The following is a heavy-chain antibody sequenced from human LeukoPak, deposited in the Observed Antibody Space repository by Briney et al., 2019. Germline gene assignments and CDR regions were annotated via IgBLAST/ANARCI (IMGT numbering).Heavy chain of an antibody. J-gene: IGHJ4*02. CDR1: GFTFSSYA. Sequence: RRSLRPSCAASGFTFSSYAISWVRQAPGKGLEWVSGLSASGGLTSYSDSVKGRFTISRDNSKNTLYLQMNSLRADDTAVYYCAKGGSSDSEMDYWGQGTLVTVSS. CDR2: LSASGGLT. CDR3: AKGGSSDSEMDY. V-gene: IGHV3-23*01. D-gene: IGHD1-14*01.